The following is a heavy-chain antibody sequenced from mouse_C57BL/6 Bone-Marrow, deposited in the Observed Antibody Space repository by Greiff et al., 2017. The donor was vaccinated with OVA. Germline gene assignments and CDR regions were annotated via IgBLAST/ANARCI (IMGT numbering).Heavy chain of an antibody. CDR3: ARHEAYYYGSSPYWYFEV. CDR1: GFTFSSYG. D-gene: IGHD1-1*01. V-gene: IGHV5-6*01. CDR2: ISSGGSYT. Sequence: EVKVVESGGDLVKPGGSLKLSCAASGFTFSSYGMSWVRQTPDKRLEWVATISSGGSYTYYPDSVKGRFTISRDNATNTLYLQVSSLKSEDTAMYYCARHEAYYYGSSPYWYFEVWGTGTTVTVSS. J-gene: IGHJ1*03.